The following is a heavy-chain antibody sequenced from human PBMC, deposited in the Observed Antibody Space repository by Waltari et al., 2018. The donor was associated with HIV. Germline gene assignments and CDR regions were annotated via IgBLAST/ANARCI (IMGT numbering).Heavy chain of an antibody. D-gene: IGHD4-17*01. J-gene: IGHJ4*02. CDR1: GGSISSYY. Sequence: QVQLQESGPGLVKPSETLSLTCTVSGGSISSYYWSWIRQPPGKGLEWIGDIYDRGGTDYHPARMIRVTISLDTAKNQFSLKLSSVTAADTAVYYCARMTTVVTPPDYWGQGTLVTVSS. CDR2: IYDRGGT. CDR3: ARMTTVVTPPDY. V-gene: IGHV4-59*01.